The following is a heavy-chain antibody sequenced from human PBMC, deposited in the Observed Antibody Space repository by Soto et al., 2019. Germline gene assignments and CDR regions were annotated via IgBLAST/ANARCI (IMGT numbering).Heavy chain of an antibody. D-gene: IGHD2-2*01. Sequence: EVQLLESGGGLVQPGGSLRLSCAASGFTFSSYAMSWVRQAPGKGLEWVSAISGSGGSTYYADSVKGRFTISRDNSKNSLYLQMNSRRAGDAAVYYCGKVLGVVVAAAIIYYYYGMDVWGQGTTVTVSS. J-gene: IGHJ6*02. CDR2: ISGSGGST. CDR1: GFTFSSYA. CDR3: GKVLGVVVAAAIIYYYYGMDV. V-gene: IGHV3-23*01.